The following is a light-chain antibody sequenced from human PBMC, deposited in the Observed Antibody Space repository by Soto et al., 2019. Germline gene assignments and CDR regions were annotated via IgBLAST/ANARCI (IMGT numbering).Light chain of an antibody. V-gene: IGKV3-15*01. J-gene: IGKJ5*01. CDR2: GAS. CDR1: HSVNSH. Sequence: MMMTQSPATLSVSPGEIVTLSFSTSHSVNSHVAFYQQKPGQAPRLLLYGASTRATGIPVRFSGSGFGTEFTLTISSLQSEDFAVYYCQQYKNWPLFGQGTRLEIK. CDR3: QQYKNWPL.